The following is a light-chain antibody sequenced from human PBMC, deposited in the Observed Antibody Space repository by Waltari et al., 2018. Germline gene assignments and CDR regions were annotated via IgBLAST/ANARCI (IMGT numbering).Light chain of an antibody. Sequence: IGMTQSPATLSLSQGERAALSCRASQNISTNLAWYQQKPGPAPRIRISGATTRATGVPGRFSGSGSGIEFTLTVSSLQPEDFAVYYCLQSNKWPALTFGGGTTVEIK. CDR3: LQSNKWPALT. J-gene: IGKJ4*01. CDR1: QNISTN. V-gene: IGKV3-15*01. CDR2: GAT.